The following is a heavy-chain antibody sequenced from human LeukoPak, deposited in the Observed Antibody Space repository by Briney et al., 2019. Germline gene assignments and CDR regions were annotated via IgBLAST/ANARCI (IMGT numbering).Heavy chain of an antibody. D-gene: IGHD3-16*01. CDR3: ARHYAYTFDS. Sequence: GGSLGLSCAASGFTFSSYWMHWVRQSPGQGLVWVSRINLDGSTTAYADSVKGRFTISRDNAKNTLYLQMKSLRAEDTAIYYCARHYAYTFDSWGQGTLVTVSS. J-gene: IGHJ4*02. CDR2: INLDGSTT. CDR1: GFTFSSYW. V-gene: IGHV3-74*01.